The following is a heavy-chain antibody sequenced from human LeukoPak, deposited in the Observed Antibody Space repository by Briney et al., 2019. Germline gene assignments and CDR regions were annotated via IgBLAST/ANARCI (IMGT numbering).Heavy chain of an antibody. CDR1: GGSISTYY. V-gene: IGHV4-59*12. J-gene: IGHJ3*02. D-gene: IGHD3-22*01. CDR3: ARVAPFYDSSGYYSGSAFDI. CDR2: ISYSGST. Sequence: SETLSLTCTLSGGSISTYYWSWVRQPPGKGLEWIGYISYSGSTNYNPSLKSRVTISVDTSKNQFSLKLSSVTAADTAVYYCARVAPFYDSSGYYSGSAFDIWGQGTMVTVSS.